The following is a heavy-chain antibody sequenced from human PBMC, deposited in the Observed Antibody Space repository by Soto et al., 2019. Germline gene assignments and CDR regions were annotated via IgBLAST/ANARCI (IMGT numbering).Heavy chain of an antibody. V-gene: IGHV3-21*01. Sequence: EVQLVESGGGLVKPGGSLRLSCAASGFTFSSYSMNWVRQAPGKGLEWVSSISSSSSYIYYADSVKGRFTISRDNAKNSRYLKMNSLGAEDTAVYYGARVKGVSSGWTLPFDYWGQGTLVTVSS. CDR3: ARVKGVSSGWTLPFDY. D-gene: IGHD6-19*01. CDR1: GFTFSSYS. J-gene: IGHJ4*02. CDR2: ISSSSSYI.